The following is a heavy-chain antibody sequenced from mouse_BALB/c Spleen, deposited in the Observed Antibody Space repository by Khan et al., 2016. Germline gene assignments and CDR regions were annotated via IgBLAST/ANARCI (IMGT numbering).Heavy chain of an antibody. D-gene: IGHD2-1*01. CDR3: ARRGYCNYVFAY. V-gene: IGHV1-87*01. J-gene: IGHJ3*01. CDR2: IYPGDGDT. CDR1: GYTFTSYW. Sequence: QVQLKESGAELARPGASVKLSCKASGYTFTSYWMQWVKQRPGQGLQWIGTIYPGDGDTRYTQKFKGKATLTADKSSSTAYMQLSSLASEESAFYYCARRGYCNYVFAYWGQGTLVTVSA.